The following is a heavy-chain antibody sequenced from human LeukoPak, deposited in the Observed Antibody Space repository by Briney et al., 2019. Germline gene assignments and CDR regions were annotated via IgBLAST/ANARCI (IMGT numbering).Heavy chain of an antibody. CDR3: ARRAVLAFGPWFDP. D-gene: IGHD3-10*01. V-gene: IGHV1-2*02. Sequence: ASVRVSCKASGYRFTGYYMHWVRQAPGQGLEWMGWINPNGGATNYAQKFQGRVTMTRDTSISTAYMELSSLGSDDTAVYYCARRAVLAFGPWFDPWGQGTLVTVSS. CDR2: INPNGGAT. J-gene: IGHJ5*02. CDR1: GYRFTGYY.